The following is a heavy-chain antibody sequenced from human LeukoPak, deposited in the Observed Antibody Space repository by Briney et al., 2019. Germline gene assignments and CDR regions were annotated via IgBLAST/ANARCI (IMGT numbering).Heavy chain of an antibody. Sequence: PGESLKISCKGSGYSFTSYWIGWVRQMPGKGLEWMGIIYPGDSDTRYSPSFQGQVTISADKSISTAYLQWSSLKASDTAMYYRARPVGHRGYNWNYGSFDPWGQGTLVTVSS. CDR1: GYSFTSYW. D-gene: IGHD1-7*01. J-gene: IGHJ5*02. CDR3: ARPVGHRGYNWNYGSFDP. CDR2: IYPGDSDT. V-gene: IGHV5-51*03.